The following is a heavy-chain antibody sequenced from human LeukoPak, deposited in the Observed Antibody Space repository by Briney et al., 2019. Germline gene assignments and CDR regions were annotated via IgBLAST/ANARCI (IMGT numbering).Heavy chain of an antibody. CDR2: IYYSGST. D-gene: IGHD3-10*01. Sequence: SETLSLTCTVSGGSISSYYWSWIRQPPGKGLEWIGYIYYSGSTNYNPSLKSRVTISVDTSKNQFSLKLSSVTAADTAVYYCASRITMVRGVIIQDAFDIWGQGTMVTVSS. J-gene: IGHJ3*02. CDR1: GGSISSYY. CDR3: ASRITMVRGVIIQDAFDI. V-gene: IGHV4-59*01.